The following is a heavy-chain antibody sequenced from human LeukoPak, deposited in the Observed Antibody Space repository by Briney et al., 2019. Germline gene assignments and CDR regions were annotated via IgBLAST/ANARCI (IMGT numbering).Heavy chain of an antibody. J-gene: IGHJ2*01. V-gene: IGHV1-24*01. D-gene: IGHD2-21*02. CDR3: VTDRARLFWYFDL. CDR1: GSTLRDVS. Sequence: GASVKVSCKVSGSTLRDVSIHWVRQAPGKGLEYVGGSDPEDGETFHAQNFQGRVTMTEDTSIDTAYTELRSLRSEDTAVYYCVTDRARLFWYFDLWGRGTLVTVSS. CDR2: SDPEDGET.